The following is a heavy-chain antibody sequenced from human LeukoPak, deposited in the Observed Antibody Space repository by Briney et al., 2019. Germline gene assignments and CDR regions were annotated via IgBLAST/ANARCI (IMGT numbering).Heavy chain of an antibody. CDR3: VRDWDHFDFDS. J-gene: IGHJ5*01. V-gene: IGHV3-74*01. CDR2: INPAGNYG. CDR1: GLTFSNHW. D-gene: IGHD1-26*01. Sequence: GGSLRLSCAAAGLTFSNHWIHSVRHAPGKWRVWVSRINPAGNYGNYADSVKGRFTISRDNTKNTVYLQMNSLRAEDTALFYCVRDWDHFDFDSWGQGTLVTVSS.